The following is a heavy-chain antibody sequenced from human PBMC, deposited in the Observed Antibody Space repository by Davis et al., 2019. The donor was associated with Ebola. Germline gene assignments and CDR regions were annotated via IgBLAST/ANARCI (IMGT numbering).Heavy chain of an antibody. D-gene: IGHD6-6*01. V-gene: IGHV1-18*04. CDR3: ARDRPSIAARPHYYGMDV. CDR2: ISAYNGNT. Sequence: ASVKVSCKASGYTFTGYYMHWVRQAPGQGLEWMGWISAYNGNTNYAQKLQGRVTMTTDTSTSTAYMELRSLRSDDTAVYYCARDRPSIAARPHYYGMDVWGQGTTVTVSS. J-gene: IGHJ6*02. CDR1: GYTFTGYY.